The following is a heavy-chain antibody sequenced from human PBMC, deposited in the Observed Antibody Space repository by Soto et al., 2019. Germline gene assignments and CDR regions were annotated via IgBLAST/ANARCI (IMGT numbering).Heavy chain of an antibody. V-gene: IGHV3-23*01. Sequence: GGSLRLSCAASGFTFSTYAMIWVRQAPGKGLEWVSVITGSGGSTYYADSVKGRFTISRDTSKNTLFLQMNSLRAEDTAVYYCARSHLYYDSSGYPDYWGQGTLVTVSS. CDR2: ITGSGGST. D-gene: IGHD3-22*01. CDR1: GFTFSTYA. J-gene: IGHJ4*02. CDR3: ARSHLYYDSSGYPDY.